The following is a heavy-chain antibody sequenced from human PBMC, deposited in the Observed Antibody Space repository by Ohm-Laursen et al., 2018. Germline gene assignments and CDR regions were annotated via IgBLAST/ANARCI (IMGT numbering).Heavy chain of an antibody. CDR1: GGSMNNYF. Sequence: SETLSLTCTVSGGSMNNYFWTWIRQPAGKGLEWIGRISSSGSSNYNPSLKSQVTMSVDPSKNQFSLNLRSVTAADTAVYYCARHNSRLYDSSGYYYDAFDIWGQGTMVTVSS. CDR2: ISSSGSS. J-gene: IGHJ3*02. CDR3: ARHNSRLYDSSGYYYDAFDI. V-gene: IGHV4-4*07. D-gene: IGHD3-22*01.